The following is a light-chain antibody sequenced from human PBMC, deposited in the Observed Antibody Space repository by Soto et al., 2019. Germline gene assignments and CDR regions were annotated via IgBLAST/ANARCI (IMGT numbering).Light chain of an antibody. V-gene: IGKV3-20*01. CDR1: QSVDSAF. J-gene: IGKJ1*01. CDR2: AAS. CDR3: QPYASSLT. Sequence: EIVLTQSPGSLSLSLGERATLSCRASQSVDSAFFAWYQQKPGQPPRLLMYAASRRATGIPDRFSGTGSGADFTLKISTREPEDFTVYYCQPYASSLTFGQGTKVEI.